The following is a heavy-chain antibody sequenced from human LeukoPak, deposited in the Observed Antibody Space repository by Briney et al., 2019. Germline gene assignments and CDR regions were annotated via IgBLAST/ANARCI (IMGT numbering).Heavy chain of an antibody. Sequence: SETLSLTCAVYGGSFSGYYWSWIRQPPGKGLEWIGKINHSGSTNYNPSLKSRVTISVDTSKNQFSLKLSSVTAADTAVYYCASKRYCSGGSCYSHYYYYYMDVWGKGTTVTVSS. J-gene: IGHJ6*03. CDR1: GGSFSGYY. V-gene: IGHV4-34*01. CDR3: ASKRYCSGGSCYSHYYYYYMDV. CDR2: INHSGST. D-gene: IGHD2-15*01.